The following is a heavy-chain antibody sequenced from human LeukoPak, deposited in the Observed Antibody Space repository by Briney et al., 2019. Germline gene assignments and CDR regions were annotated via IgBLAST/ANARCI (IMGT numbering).Heavy chain of an antibody. D-gene: IGHD4-17*01. J-gene: IGHJ5*02. Sequence: GGSLRLSCADSGFTFSRYWMHWVRQTPGKGLVWVSCISGDGSVTRYADSVKGRFTISRDNTRNTLYLQMHSLRAEDMAVYYCATAGGETSRMGFDLWGQGSLVTVSS. CDR3: ATAGGETSRMGFDL. CDR2: ISGDGSVT. CDR1: GFTFSRYW. V-gene: IGHV3-74*01.